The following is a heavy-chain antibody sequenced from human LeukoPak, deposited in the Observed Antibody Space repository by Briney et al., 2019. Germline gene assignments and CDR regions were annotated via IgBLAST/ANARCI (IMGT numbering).Heavy chain of an antibody. Sequence: PGRSLRLSCAASGFTFSSYAMHWVRQAPGKGLEWVAAISYDGSNKYYADSVKGRFTISRDNSKNTLYLQMNSLRAEDTAVYYCARDSEVVTYYYYYGMDVWGQGTTVTVSS. CDR2: ISYDGSNK. CDR1: GFTFSSYA. CDR3: ARDSEVVTYYYYYGMDV. V-gene: IGHV3-30-3*01. D-gene: IGHD3-22*01. J-gene: IGHJ6*02.